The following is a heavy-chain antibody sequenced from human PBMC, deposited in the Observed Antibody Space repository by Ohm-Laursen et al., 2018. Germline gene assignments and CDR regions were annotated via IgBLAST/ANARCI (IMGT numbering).Heavy chain of an antibody. CDR3: ARDSVGLLWVGEPPGY. CDR2: IYSGGST. Sequence: GSLRLSCAASGFTVSKNYMSWVRQGPGKGLEWVSVIYSGGSTYYADSVKGRFTISRDNSKNTLFLQMNSLRAEDTAVYYCARDSVGLLWVGEPPGYWGQGTLVTVSS. V-gene: IGHV3-53*01. J-gene: IGHJ4*02. CDR1: GFTVSKNY. D-gene: IGHD3-10*01.